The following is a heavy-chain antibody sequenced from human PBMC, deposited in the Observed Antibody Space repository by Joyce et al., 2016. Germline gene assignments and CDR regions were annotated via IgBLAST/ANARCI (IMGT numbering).Heavy chain of an antibody. CDR3: ARRSHCTGGSCYMDY. CDR2: IFYTGSA. J-gene: IGHJ4*02. Sequence: QLQMQESGPGLVKPSETLSLTCTVSGGSISTPDHYWAWIRQPPGKGLEWIASIFYTGSAYYNPSLKSRVTISVDTSKNYFSLKVNSVTAADTAVYYCARRSHCTGGSCYMDYWGQGTLVTVSS. V-gene: IGHV4-39*02. D-gene: IGHD2-15*01. CDR1: GGSISTPDHY.